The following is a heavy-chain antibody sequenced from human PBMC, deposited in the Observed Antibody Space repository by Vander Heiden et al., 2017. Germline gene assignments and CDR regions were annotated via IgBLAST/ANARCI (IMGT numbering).Heavy chain of an antibody. Sequence: EVQLLESGGGLVQPGGSLRLSCAASGFHFSSYAMSWVRQAPGKGLEWVSAISGSGGSTYYADSVKGRFTISRDNSKNTLYLQMNSLRAEDTAVYYCAKAPIIVGAWGMECYFDYWGQGTLVTVSS. CDR3: AKAPIIVGAWGMECYFDY. CDR2: ISGSGGST. CDR1: GFHFSSYA. D-gene: IGHD1-26*01. J-gene: IGHJ4*02. V-gene: IGHV3-23*01.